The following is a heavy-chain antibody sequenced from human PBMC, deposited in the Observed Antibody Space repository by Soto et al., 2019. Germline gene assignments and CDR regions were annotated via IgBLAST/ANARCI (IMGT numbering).Heavy chain of an antibody. CDR3: VAEGNGMDV. Sequence: PGGSLRLSCAASGFTFSSYGMHWVRQAPGKGLEWVAVILYDGSNKYYADSVKGRFTISRDNSKNTLYLQMNSLRAEDTAVYYCVAEGNGMDVWGQGTTVTVSS. CDR1: GFTFSSYG. CDR2: ILYDGSNK. J-gene: IGHJ6*02. V-gene: IGHV3-30*03.